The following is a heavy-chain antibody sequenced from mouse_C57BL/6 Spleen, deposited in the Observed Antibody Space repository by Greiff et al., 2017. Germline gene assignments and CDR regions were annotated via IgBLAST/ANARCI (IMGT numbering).Heavy chain of an antibody. CDR3: ARPQNYYGSSYFGY. V-gene: IGHV5-17*01. D-gene: IGHD1-1*01. Sequence: EVQRVESGGGFVKPGGSLKLSCAASGFTFSDYGMHWVRQAPEKGLEWVAYISSGSSTIYYADTGECRFTISRDNAKNTLFLQMTSLRSEDTAMYYFARPQNYYGSSYFGYWGQGTTLTVSS. J-gene: IGHJ2*01. CDR2: ISSGSSTI. CDR1: GFTFSDYG.